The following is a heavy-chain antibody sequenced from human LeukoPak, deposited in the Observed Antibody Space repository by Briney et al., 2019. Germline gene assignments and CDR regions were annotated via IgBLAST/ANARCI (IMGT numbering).Heavy chain of an antibody. CDR2: INPNSGGT. D-gene: IGHD3-10*01. CDR3: ARGPYGSGPFEY. J-gene: IGHJ4*02. CDR1: GYTFTGYY. Sequence: ASVKVSRKASGYTFTGYYMHWVRQAPGQGLEWMGWINPNSGGTNYAQKFQGRVTMTRDTSISTAYMELSRLRSDDTAVYYCARGPYGSGPFEYWGQGTLVTVSS. V-gene: IGHV1-2*02.